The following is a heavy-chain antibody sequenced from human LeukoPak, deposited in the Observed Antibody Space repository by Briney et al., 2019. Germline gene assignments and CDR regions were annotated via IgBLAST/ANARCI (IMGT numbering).Heavy chain of an antibody. D-gene: IGHD7-27*01. CDR2: ISTSSSYI. Sequence: GGSLRLSCAASGFTFSSYNMNWVRQAPGKGLEWVSSISTSSSYIYYADSVKGRFTISRDNAKKSLYLQMNSLRAEDTAVYYCARRFINSGVMGTWGQGTLVTVSS. V-gene: IGHV3-21*01. CDR3: ARRFINSGVMGT. CDR1: GFTFSSYN. J-gene: IGHJ4*02.